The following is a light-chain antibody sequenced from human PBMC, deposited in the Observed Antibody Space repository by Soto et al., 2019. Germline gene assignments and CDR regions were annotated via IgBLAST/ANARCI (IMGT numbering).Light chain of an antibody. V-gene: IGKV1-5*03. Sequence: DIQMTQSPSTLSGSVGDRVTITCRASQTISSWLAWYQQKPGKAPKLLIYKASTLKSGVPSRFSGSGSGTEFTLTISSLHPDDFATYYCQHYNSYSEALGQGTKV. CDR2: KAS. CDR1: QTISSW. J-gene: IGKJ1*01. CDR3: QHYNSYSEA.